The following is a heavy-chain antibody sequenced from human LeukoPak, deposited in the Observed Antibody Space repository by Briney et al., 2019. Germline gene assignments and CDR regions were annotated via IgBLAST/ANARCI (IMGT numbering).Heavy chain of an antibody. D-gene: IGHD3-22*01. V-gene: IGHV3-48*03. CDR2: ISSSGGTI. CDR3: AREDSSGYYESFDY. CDR1: GFTFSSFE. J-gene: IGHJ4*02. Sequence: GGSLRLSCAASGFTFSSFEMNWVRQAPGKGLEWVSYISSSGGTIYYADSVKGRFTISRDNAKDSLYLQMKSLRAEDTAVYYCAREDSSGYYESFDYWGQGTLVTVSS.